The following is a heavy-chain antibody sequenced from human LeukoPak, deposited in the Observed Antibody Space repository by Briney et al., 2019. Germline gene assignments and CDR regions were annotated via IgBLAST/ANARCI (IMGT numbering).Heavy chain of an antibody. CDR3: VKKVGGNYPYDY. Sequence: GGSLRLSCSASGFTFSSYAIHWVRQAPGKGLEYVSAISTNGDSTHYADSVKGRFTIFRDNSKNTLHLQMSSLRTEDTAVYYCVKKVGGNYPYDYWGQGALVTVSS. CDR1: GFTFSSYA. CDR2: ISTNGDST. D-gene: IGHD1-7*01. J-gene: IGHJ4*02. V-gene: IGHV3-64D*09.